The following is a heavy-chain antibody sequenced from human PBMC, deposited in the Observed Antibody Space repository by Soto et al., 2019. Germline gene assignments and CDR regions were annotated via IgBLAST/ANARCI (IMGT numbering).Heavy chain of an antibody. J-gene: IGHJ6*02. CDR3: ARLGGNCGAISFGYYAMDV. CDR1: GGSISSGPYS. CDR2: FHYSGST. D-gene: IGHD2-21*01. V-gene: IGHV4-39*01. Sequence: QLQLQESGPRLVKPSETLSLTCTVSGGSISSGPYSWGWIHQPPGQGLEWIGAFHYSGSTHYNPSQLSRVTISVETSKEQFSVRMTSVPAADTAVYYFARLGGNCGAISFGYYAMDVWCQGTTVTVSS.